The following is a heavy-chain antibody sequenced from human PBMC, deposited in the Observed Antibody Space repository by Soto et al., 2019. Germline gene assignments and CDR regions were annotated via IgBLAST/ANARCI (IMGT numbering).Heavy chain of an antibody. J-gene: IGHJ4*02. V-gene: IGHV3-23*01. Sequence: EVQLLESGGGLVQPGGSLRLSCAASGFTFSSYAMSWVRQAPGKGLEWVSAISGSGGSTYYADSVKGRFTISRDNSKNTLYLQMNSLRAEDTAVYYCAKSPIAELWLRIAVGHYFDYWGQGTLVTVSS. CDR2: ISGSGGST. D-gene: IGHD5-18*01. CDR3: AKSPIAELWLRIAVGHYFDY. CDR1: GFTFSSYA.